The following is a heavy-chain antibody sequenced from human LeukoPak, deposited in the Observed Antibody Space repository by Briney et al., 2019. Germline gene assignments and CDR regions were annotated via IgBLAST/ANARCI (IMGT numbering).Heavy chain of an antibody. CDR3: ASTLRYFDWLLYC. CDR1: GYTFTSYD. D-gene: IGHD3-9*01. CDR2: MNPNSGNT. V-gene: IGHV1-8*01. J-gene: IGHJ4*02. Sequence: ASVKVSCKASGYTFTSYDINWVRQATGQGLEWMGWMNPNSGNTGYAQKFQGRVTMTRNTSISTAYMELSSLRSEYTAVYYCASTLRYFDWLLYCWGQGTLVTVSS.